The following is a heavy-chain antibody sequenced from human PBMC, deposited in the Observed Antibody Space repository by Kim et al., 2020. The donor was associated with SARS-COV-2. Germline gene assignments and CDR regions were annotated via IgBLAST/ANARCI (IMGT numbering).Heavy chain of an antibody. CDR3: ARDAAPGYSSGWYYFDY. Sequence: VKGRFTISRDKSKTTLYLKMNSLRAEDTAVYYCARDAAPGYSSGWYYFDYWGQGTLVTVSS. D-gene: IGHD6-19*01. J-gene: IGHJ4*02. V-gene: IGHV3-30*01.